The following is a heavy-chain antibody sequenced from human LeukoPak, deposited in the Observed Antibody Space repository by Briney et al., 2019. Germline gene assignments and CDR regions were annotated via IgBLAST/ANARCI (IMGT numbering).Heavy chain of an antibody. Sequence: ASVKVSCKASGYTFSSYGITWVRQAAGQGLEWMGWISVYNDNTNYAQKFQDRVTMTTEIYTSTAYMELRSLRSDDTAVYYCARCVDNWNDVDYFDYWGQGTLVTVSS. CDR3: ARCVDNWNDVDYFDY. J-gene: IGHJ4*02. V-gene: IGHV1-18*01. CDR2: ISVYNDNT. D-gene: IGHD1-20*01. CDR1: GYTFSSYG.